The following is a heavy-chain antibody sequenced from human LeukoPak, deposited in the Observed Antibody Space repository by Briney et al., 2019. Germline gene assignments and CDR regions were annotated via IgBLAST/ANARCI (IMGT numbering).Heavy chain of an antibody. CDR1: GITLSNYG. Sequence: GGSLRLSCRVSGITLSNYGMSWVRQAPGKGLEWVAGNSGSGGSTNYADSVKGRFTISRDNPKNTLYLQMTSLRAEDTAVYFCAKRGVVIRVILVGFHKEAYYFDSWGQGALVTVSS. V-gene: IGHV3-23*01. J-gene: IGHJ4*02. D-gene: IGHD3-22*01. CDR2: NSGSGGST. CDR3: AKRGVVIRVILVGFHKEAYYFDS.